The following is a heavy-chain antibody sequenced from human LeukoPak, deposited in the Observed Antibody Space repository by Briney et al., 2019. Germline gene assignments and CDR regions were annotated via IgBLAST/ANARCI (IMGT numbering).Heavy chain of an antibody. J-gene: IGHJ5*02. CDR2: MNPNSGNT. CDR1: GYTFTSYD. V-gene: IGHV1-8*01. CDR3: ARGDRQLGFGELLYRYWFDP. Sequence: ASVKVSCKASGYTFTSYDINWVRQATGQGLELMGWMNPNSGNTGYAQKFQGRVTMTRNTSISTAYMELSSLRSEDTAVYYCARGDRQLGFGELLYRYWFDPWGQGTLVTVSS. D-gene: IGHD3-10*01.